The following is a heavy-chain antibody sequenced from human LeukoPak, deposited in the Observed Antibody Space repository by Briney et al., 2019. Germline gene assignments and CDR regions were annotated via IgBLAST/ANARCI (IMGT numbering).Heavy chain of an antibody. Sequence: GGSLRLSCEASGFTFSTYPMHWVRQAPDKGLEWVAMISYHGSNEYYADSVKGRFTISRVNSKNTLYLQMNNPRVEDTAIYYCARVHDTTGYYHYFDFWGQGTLVTVSS. CDR1: GFTFSTYP. CDR2: ISYHGSNE. V-gene: IGHV3-30*04. CDR3: ARVHDTTGYYHYFDF. J-gene: IGHJ4*02. D-gene: IGHD3-9*01.